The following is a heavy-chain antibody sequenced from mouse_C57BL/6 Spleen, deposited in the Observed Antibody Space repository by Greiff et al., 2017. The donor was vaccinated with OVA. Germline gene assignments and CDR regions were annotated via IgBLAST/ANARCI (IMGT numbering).Heavy chain of an antibody. CDR3: ARSIYDGYYNYFDY. CDR1: GYTFTSYW. Sequence: QVQLQQSGTELVKPGASVKLSCKASGYTFTSYWMHWVKQRPGQGLEWIGNINPSNGGTNYNEKFKSKATLTVDKSSSTAYMQLSSLTSEDSAVYYCARSIYDGYYNYFDYWGQGTTLTVSS. D-gene: IGHD2-3*01. CDR2: INPSNGGT. V-gene: IGHV1-53*01. J-gene: IGHJ2*01.